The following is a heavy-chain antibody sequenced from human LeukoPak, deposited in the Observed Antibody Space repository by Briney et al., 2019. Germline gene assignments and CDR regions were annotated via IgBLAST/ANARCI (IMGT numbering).Heavy chain of an antibody. CDR1: GGSISSSSYY. J-gene: IGHJ4*02. D-gene: IGHD2-15*01. V-gene: IGHV4-39*01. Sequence: KPSETLSLTCTVSGGSISSSSYYWGWIRQPPGKGLEWIGSIYYSGSTYHNPSLKSRVTISVDTSKNQFSLKLSSVTAADTAVYYCARHYCSGGSCYLDYWGQGTLVTVSS. CDR2: IYYSGST. CDR3: ARHYCSGGSCYLDY.